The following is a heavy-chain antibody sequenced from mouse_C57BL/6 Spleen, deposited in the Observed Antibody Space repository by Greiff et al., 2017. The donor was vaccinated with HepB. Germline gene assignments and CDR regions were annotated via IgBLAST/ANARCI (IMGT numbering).Heavy chain of an antibody. J-gene: IGHJ4*01. CDR2: ISNGGGST. CDR1: GFTFSDYY. CDR3: AKPYDDDEDYYAMDY. D-gene: IGHD2-4*01. Sequence: EVQVVESGGGLVQPGGSLKLSCAASGFTFSDYYMYWVRQTPEKRLEWVAYISNGGGSTYYPDTVKGRFTISRDNAKNTLYLQMSRLKSEDTAMYYCAKPYDDDEDYYAMDYWGQGTSVTVSS. V-gene: IGHV5-12*01.